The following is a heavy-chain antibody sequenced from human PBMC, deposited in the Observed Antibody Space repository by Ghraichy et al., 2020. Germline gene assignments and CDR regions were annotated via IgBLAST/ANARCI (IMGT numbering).Heavy chain of an antibody. V-gene: IGHV4-61*01. CDR3: ARGLNLGYCTTSTCPFWFFYL. CDR2: VHHGGSS. Sequence: SETLSLTCTVSDSVVTSPHYWSWIRQSPGKGLEWIGFVHHGGSSHSNPSLGSRVTMSVDTSKNQFSLKLTSVTAADTAMYYCARGLNLGYCTTSTCPFWFFYLWGRATLGTVSS. CDR1: DSVVTSPHY. D-gene: IGHD2-8*01. J-gene: IGHJ2*01.